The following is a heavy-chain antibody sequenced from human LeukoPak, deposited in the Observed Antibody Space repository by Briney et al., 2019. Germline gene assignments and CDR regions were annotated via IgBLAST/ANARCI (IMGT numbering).Heavy chain of an antibody. D-gene: IGHD2-2*01. V-gene: IGHV4-31*03. J-gene: IGHJ6*03. Sequence: PSETLSLTCTVSGGSISSGGYYWSWIRQHPGKGLEWIGYIYYSGSTYYNPSLKSRVTISVDTSKNQFSLKLSSVTAADTAVYYCARASEYQLLYYYYYYMDVWGKGPTVTVSS. CDR3: ARASEYQLLYYYYYYMDV. CDR1: GGSISSGGYY. CDR2: IYYSGST.